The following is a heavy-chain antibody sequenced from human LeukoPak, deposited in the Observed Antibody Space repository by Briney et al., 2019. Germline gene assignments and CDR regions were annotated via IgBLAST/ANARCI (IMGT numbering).Heavy chain of an antibody. CDR3: ASTLRFLPYRRFDY. V-gene: IGHV4-39*01. CDR2: IYQSGRGSS. D-gene: IGHD3-3*01. J-gene: IGHJ4*02. Sequence: SETLSLTCSVSGGSIISSNYYWGWIRQPPGKGLEWIGSIYQSGRGSSYYNPSLKSRVTIFGDTSKNQFFLRLSSVTAADTAVYYCASTLRFLPYRRFDYWGQGTLVTVPS. CDR1: GGSIISSNYY.